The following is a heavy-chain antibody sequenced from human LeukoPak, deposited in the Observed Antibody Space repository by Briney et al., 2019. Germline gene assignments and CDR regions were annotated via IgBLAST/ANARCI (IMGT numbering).Heavy chain of an antibody. J-gene: IGHJ4*02. CDR2: IYYSGST. Sequence: PSETLSLTCTVSGGSISSSSYYWGWIRQPPGKGLEWIGSIYYSGSTYYNPSLKSRVTISVDTSKNQFSLKLSSVTAADTAVYXXXXXXXXDSSGYYGGAGFDYWGQGTLVTVSS. CDR3: XXXXXXDSSGYYGGAGFDY. V-gene: IGHV4-39*01. CDR1: GGSISSSSYY. D-gene: IGHD3-22*01.